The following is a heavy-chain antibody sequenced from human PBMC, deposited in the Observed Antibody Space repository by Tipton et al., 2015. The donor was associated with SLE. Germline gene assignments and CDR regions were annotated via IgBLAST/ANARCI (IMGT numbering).Heavy chain of an antibody. V-gene: IGHV3-21*01. Sequence: SLRLSCAASGFTFSYCSMNWSRQAPGKGLEWISSISGSSTFIYYADSVKGRFTISRDNAKNALYLRMNSLRAEDTAVYYCARVFLMYYYYMDVWGKGTTVTVSS. J-gene: IGHJ6*03. D-gene: IGHD2-21*01. CDR2: ISGSSTFI. CDR1: GFTFSYCS. CDR3: ARVFLMYYYYMDV.